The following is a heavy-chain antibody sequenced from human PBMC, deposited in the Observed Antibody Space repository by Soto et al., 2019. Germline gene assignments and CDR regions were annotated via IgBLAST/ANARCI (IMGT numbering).Heavy chain of an antibody. D-gene: IGHD6-19*01. J-gene: IGHJ3*02. Sequence: GGSLRLSCAASGFTFSSYAMTWVRQAPGKGLEWVSAISGSGDSTYYADSVKGRFTFSRDNSKNTLYLQMNSLRAEDTAVYYCAKTANGWFSAFDIWGQGTMVTVSS. V-gene: IGHV3-23*01. CDR2: ISGSGDST. CDR1: GFTFSSYA. CDR3: AKTANGWFSAFDI.